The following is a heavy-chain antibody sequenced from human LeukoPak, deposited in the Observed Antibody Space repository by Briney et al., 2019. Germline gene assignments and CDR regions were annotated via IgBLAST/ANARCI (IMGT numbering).Heavy chain of an antibody. CDR3: ARDGGSHDFDY. Sequence: GASVKISCKASGYTLTSHYMHWVQQAPGQGLEWMAIINPAGGSTTYAQKFQGRVTMTRDTSTSTVSMELSSLRSEDTAVYYCARDGGSHDFDYWGQGTLVTVSS. CDR1: GYTLTSHY. CDR2: INPAGGST. V-gene: IGHV1-46*01. D-gene: IGHD2-15*01. J-gene: IGHJ4*02.